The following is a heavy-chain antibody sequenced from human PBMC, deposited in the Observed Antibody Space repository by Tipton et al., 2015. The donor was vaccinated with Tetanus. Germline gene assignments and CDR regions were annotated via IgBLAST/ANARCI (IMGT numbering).Heavy chain of an antibody. CDR2: IYPRDSDT. D-gene: IGHD2-8*01. CDR3: ARAHCTDGVCNFDF. Sequence: QLVQSGGEVKKPGESLKISCKGSGYIFTNYWIGWVRQKPGKGLEWMGIIYPRDSDTRYSPSFQGQVTISVNKSINTAYLQWSSLKASDTSVFYCARAHCTDGVCNFDFWGQGALVTVAS. J-gene: IGHJ4*02. V-gene: IGHV5-51*01. CDR1: GYIFTNYW.